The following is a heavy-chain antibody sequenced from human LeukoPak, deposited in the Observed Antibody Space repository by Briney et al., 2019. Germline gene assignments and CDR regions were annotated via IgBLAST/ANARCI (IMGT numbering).Heavy chain of an antibody. CDR2: TSGSGGST. CDR3: AKATSSSWQFDY. Sequence: GGSLRLSCAASGFTFSSYAMSWVRQAPGKGLEWVSATSGSGGSTYYADSVKGRFTISRDNSKNTLYLQMNSLRAEDTAVYYCAKATSSSWQFDYWGQGTLVTVSS. D-gene: IGHD6-13*01. CDR1: GFTFSSYA. V-gene: IGHV3-23*01. J-gene: IGHJ4*02.